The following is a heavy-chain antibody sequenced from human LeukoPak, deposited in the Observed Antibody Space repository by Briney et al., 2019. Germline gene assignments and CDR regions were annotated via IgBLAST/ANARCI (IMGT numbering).Heavy chain of an antibody. CDR2: MWYDGSNE. V-gene: IGHV3-33*01. D-gene: IGHD5-18*01. CDR3: ARAGGYSFGPGGY. Sequence: GGPLRLSCAASGFTFSNYAMHWVRQAPGKGLEWVAVMWYDGSNEYYTDSVKGRFTISRDNSKNTLYLQMNSLRAEDTAVYYCARAGGYSFGPGGYWGQGTLVTVSS. J-gene: IGHJ4*02. CDR1: GFTFSNYA.